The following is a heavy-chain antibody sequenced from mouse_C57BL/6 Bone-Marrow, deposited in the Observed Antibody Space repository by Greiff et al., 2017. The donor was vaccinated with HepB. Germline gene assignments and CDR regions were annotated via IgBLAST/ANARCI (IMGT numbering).Heavy chain of an antibody. Sequence: VQLVESGPGLVAPSQSLSITCTVSGFSLTSYGVDWVRQSPGKGLEWLGVIWGVGSTNYNSALKSRLSISKDNSKSQVFLKMSSLQTDDTAMYYCARNSNYAMDYWGQGTSVTVSS. CDR2: IWGVGST. D-gene: IGHD2-5*01. CDR3: ARNSNYAMDY. V-gene: IGHV2-6*01. CDR1: GFSLTSYG. J-gene: IGHJ4*01.